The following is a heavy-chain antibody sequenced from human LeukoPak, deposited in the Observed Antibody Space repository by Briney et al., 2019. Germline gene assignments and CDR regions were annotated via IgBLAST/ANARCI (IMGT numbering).Heavy chain of an antibody. Sequence: GSLRLSCAASGFTFSAYAMSWVRQAPGKGLDWVSLISGSGGDTYYADSVKGRFTISRDNSKNTLYLQMNSLRVEDTALYYCAKDRDFRSGDFDCWGQGALVTVSS. CDR3: AKDRDFRSGDFDC. V-gene: IGHV3-23*01. D-gene: IGHD3-3*01. J-gene: IGHJ4*02. CDR1: GFTFSAYA. CDR2: ISGSGGDT.